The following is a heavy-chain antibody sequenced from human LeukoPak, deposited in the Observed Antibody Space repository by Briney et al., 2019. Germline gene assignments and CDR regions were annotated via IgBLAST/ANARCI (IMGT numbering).Heavy chain of an antibody. CDR2: IYYSGST. CDR3: ARAGSSARFDP. D-gene: IGHD6-6*01. Sequence: SETLSLTCTVSGGSISSSSYYWGWIRQPPGKGLEWIGSIYYSGSTYYNPSLKSRVTISVDTSKNQFSLKLSSVTAADTAVYYCARAGSSARFDPWGQGTLVTVSS. J-gene: IGHJ5*02. CDR1: GGSISSSSYY. V-gene: IGHV4-39*01.